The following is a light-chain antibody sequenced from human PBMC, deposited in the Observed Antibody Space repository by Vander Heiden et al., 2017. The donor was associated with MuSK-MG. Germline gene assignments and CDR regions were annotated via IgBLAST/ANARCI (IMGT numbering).Light chain of an antibody. V-gene: IGKV1-5*01. CDR2: DAS. CDR1: QSISSW. CDR3: QHENSSPRT. Sequence: DIQMTQSPSTLSASVGDRVTITCRASQSISSWLAWYQQKPGKAPKLLIYDASSLESGVPSRFSGSGSGTEFTLTISSLQPDDFATYYCQHENSSPRTFGQGTKVEIK. J-gene: IGKJ1*01.